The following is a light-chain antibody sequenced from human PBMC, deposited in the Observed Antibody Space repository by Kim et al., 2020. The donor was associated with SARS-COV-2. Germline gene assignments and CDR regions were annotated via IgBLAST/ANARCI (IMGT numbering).Light chain of an antibody. Sequence: PGDSATLSCRASQSVGTYLAWYQQKPGQAPRLLIYDASKRATGIPARFRGSGSGTDFTLTIGTLEPEDSAVYYCQQRGNFGQGTRLEIK. CDR3: QQRGN. CDR1: QSVGTY. J-gene: IGKJ5*01. V-gene: IGKV3-11*01. CDR2: DAS.